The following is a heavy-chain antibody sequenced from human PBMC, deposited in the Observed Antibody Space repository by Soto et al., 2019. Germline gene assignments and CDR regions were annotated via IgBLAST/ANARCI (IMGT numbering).Heavy chain of an antibody. Sequence: EVQLLESGGYLVQPGGSLRLSCAASGFTFSSYAMSWVRQAPGKGLEWVSTISGSGGTTYYADSVKGRFTISRDKSKNTVYLQMNSLRAEDTAVYYCAKAPLPIRFTDIAFDIWGQGTMVTVS. J-gene: IGHJ3*02. V-gene: IGHV3-23*01. CDR3: AKAPLPIRFTDIAFDI. D-gene: IGHD3-9*01. CDR2: ISGSGGTT. CDR1: GFTFSSYA.